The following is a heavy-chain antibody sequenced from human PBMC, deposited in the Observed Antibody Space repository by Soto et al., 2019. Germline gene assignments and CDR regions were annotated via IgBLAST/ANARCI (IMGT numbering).Heavy chain of an antibody. D-gene: IGHD3-3*01. J-gene: IGHJ5*02. CDR2: IYYSGST. Sequence: SETLSLTCTVSGGSISSYYWSWIRQPPGKGLEWIGYIYYSGSTNYNPSLKSRVTISVDTSKNQFSLKLSSVTAADTAVYYCARATYYDFWSGSYNWFDPWGQGTLVTVSS. V-gene: IGHV4-59*01. CDR3: ARATYYDFWSGSYNWFDP. CDR1: GGSISSYY.